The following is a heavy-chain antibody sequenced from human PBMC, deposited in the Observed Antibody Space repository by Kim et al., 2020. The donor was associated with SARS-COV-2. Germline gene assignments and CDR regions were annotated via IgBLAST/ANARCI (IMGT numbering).Heavy chain of an antibody. CDR3: AREGAVVTAGVYFDL. V-gene: IGHV1-69*13. J-gene: IGHJ5*02. D-gene: IGHD6-13*01. CDR2: IVPKFDAS. CDR1: GGSFSSFG. Sequence: SVKVSCKSSGGSFSSFGVSWLRQAPGQGPEWMGGIVPKFDASHYAPMFEDRLTINADDSTGTVYMNLRGLRSDDTALYYCAREGAVVTAGVYFDLWGQGTLVTVSS.